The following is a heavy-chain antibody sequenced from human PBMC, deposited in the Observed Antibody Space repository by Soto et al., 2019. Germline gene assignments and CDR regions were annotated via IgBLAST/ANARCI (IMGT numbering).Heavy chain of an antibody. J-gene: IGHJ6*02. V-gene: IGHV1-2*02. CDR3: ARVGYSYGYDYYYGMDV. CDR2: INPNSGGT. Sequence: QVQLVQSGAEVKKPGASVKVSCKASGYTFTGYYMHWVRQAPGQGLEWMGWINPNSGGTNYAQKFQGRVTMTRDTSISTAYMELSRLRSDDTAVYYCARVGYSYGYDYYYGMDVWGQGPTVTVSS. D-gene: IGHD5-18*01. CDR1: GYTFTGYY.